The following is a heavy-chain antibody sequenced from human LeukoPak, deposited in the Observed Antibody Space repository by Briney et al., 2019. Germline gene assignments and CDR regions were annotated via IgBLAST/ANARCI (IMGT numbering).Heavy chain of an antibody. V-gene: IGHV3-7*01. CDR2: IKQDGSEK. D-gene: IGHD6-6*01. CDR3: ARGYCRAYSSSIYYYYYMDV. CDR1: GFTFSSYW. Sequence: PGGSLRLSCAASGFTFSSYWMSWVRQAPGKGLEWVANIKQDGSEKYYVDSVKGRFTISRDNAKNSLYLQMNSLRAEDTAVYYCARGYCRAYSSSIYYYYYMDVWGKGTTVTVSS. J-gene: IGHJ6*03.